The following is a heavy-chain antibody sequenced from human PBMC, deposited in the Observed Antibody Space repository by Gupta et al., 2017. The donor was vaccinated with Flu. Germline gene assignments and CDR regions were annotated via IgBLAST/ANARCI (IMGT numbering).Heavy chain of an antibody. D-gene: IGHD3-10*01. J-gene: IGHJ4*02. CDR1: GCPFSSYS. CDR2: ISSSSSYI. CDR3: ARDRGYYGSGSGSNLDY. Sequence: EVQLVESGGGLVKPGGSLRLSCAASGCPFSSYSLNWVRQAPGKGLEWVSSISSSSSYIYYADSVKGRFTISRDNAKNSLYLQMNSLRAEDTAVYYCARDRGYYGSGSGSNLDYWGQGTLVTVSS. V-gene: IGHV3-21*01.